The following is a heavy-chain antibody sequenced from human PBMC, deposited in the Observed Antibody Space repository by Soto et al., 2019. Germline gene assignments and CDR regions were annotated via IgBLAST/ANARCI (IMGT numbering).Heavy chain of an antibody. Sequence: EVQLVQSGAEVKKPGESLRISCKGSGYSFTSYWISWVRQMPGKGLEWMGRIDPSDSYTNYSPSFQGHVTISADKSISTAYLQGSSRKASDTAMYYWARTSMQSRGYSYGHGGMDVWGQGTTVTVSS. CDR1: GYSFTSYW. V-gene: IGHV5-10-1*01. D-gene: IGHD5-18*01. CDR3: ARTSMQSRGYSYGHGGMDV. J-gene: IGHJ6*02. CDR2: IDPSDSYT.